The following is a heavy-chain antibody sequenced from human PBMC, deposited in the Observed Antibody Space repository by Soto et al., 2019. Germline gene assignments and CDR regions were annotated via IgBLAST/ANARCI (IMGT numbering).Heavy chain of an antibody. Sequence: EVQLLESGGGLVQPGGSLRLSCTASGFAFSSYATNWVRQAPGKGLEWVSGIVDTGGRTFYADSVNGRFTISRDNAKNPLYLEMNSLRAEDTAIFHCAPLPAAISYYNTDVCGPGTTVTVSS. J-gene: IGHJ6*02. CDR1: GFAFSSYA. D-gene: IGHD2-2*01. CDR2: IVDTGGRT. CDR3: APLPAAISYYNTDV. V-gene: IGHV3-23*01.